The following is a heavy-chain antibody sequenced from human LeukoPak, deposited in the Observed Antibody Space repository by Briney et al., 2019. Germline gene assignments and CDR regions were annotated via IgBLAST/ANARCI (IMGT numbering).Heavy chain of an antibody. CDR3: ARAPGYGAADYFDY. CDR1: GFTFSKFA. Sequence: GGSLRLSCAAAGFTFSKFAMHWVRQAPGKGLEWVAVVSYDGSYKYYADSVKGRFTISRDNSKNTLYLQMNSLRAEDTAVYYCARAPGYGAADYFDYWGQGTLVTVSS. D-gene: IGHD1-1*01. V-gene: IGHV3-30*04. CDR2: VSYDGSYK. J-gene: IGHJ4*02.